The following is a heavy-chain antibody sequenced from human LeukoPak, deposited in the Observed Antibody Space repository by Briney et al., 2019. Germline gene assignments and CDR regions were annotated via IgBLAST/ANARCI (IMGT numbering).Heavy chain of an antibody. CDR2: IKSRANGETT. Sequence: GGSLRLSCAASGFTFSNAWMSWVRQAPGKGLEWVGRIKSRANGETTDYAAPVKGRFTISRDDSKNMVYLQMNTLKTEDTAVYFCSTLSSIFGVVIPDHWGQGILVTVSS. CDR3: STLSSIFGVVIPDH. V-gene: IGHV3-15*01. D-gene: IGHD3-3*01. CDR1: GFTFSNAW. J-gene: IGHJ4*02.